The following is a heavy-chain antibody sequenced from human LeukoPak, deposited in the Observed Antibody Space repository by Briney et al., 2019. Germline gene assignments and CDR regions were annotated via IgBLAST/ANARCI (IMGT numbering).Heavy chain of an antibody. J-gene: IGHJ4*02. CDR3: ARAVGYCSSTSCRPNYFDY. D-gene: IGHD2-2*01. CDR2: IYSGGST. Sequence: GGSLRLSCAASGFTVSSNYMSWVRQAPGKGLEWVSVIYSGGSTYYADSVKGRFTISRDNSKNTLHLQMNSLRAEDTAVYYCARAVGYCSSTSCRPNYFDYWGQGTLVTVSS. CDR1: GFTVSSNY. V-gene: IGHV3-53*01.